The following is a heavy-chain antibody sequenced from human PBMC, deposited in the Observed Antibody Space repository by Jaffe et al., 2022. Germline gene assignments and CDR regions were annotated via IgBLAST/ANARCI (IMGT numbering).Heavy chain of an antibody. V-gene: IGHV1-18*01. CDR2: ISAYNGNT. Sequence: QVQLVQSGAEVKKPGASVKVSCKASGYTFTSYGISWVRQAPGQGLEWMGWISAYNGNTNYAQKLQGRVTMTTDTSTSTAYMELRSLRSDDTAVYYCARDSPYDYIWGSYRYYFDYWGQGTLVTVSS. D-gene: IGHD3-16*02. CDR3: ARDSPYDYIWGSYRYYFDY. J-gene: IGHJ4*02. CDR1: GYTFTSYG.